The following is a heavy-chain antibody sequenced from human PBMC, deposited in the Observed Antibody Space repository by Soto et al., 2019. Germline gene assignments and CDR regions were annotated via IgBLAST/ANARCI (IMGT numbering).Heavy chain of an antibody. CDR1: RYTFISYY. CDR2: INPNGGST. CDR3: VRATAARQRDYSYHYYLHI. Sequence: GASVKVSCKESRYTFISYYIHWARQAPGQGLEWMGVINPNGGSTVYAQKFQGRVTLTRDTSTSTVYVELSSLRSDDTAVYFCVRATAARQRDYSYHYYLHIWGKGTTVTVSS. V-gene: IGHV1-46*03. D-gene: IGHD6-6*01. J-gene: IGHJ6*03.